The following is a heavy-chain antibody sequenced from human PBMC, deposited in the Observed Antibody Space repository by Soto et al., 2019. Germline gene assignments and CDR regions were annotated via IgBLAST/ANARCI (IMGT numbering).Heavy chain of an antibody. CDR2: IYYSGST. J-gene: IGHJ6*03. CDR1: GGSIGSYD. V-gene: IGHV4-59*01. Sequence: LETLCLTCRVSGGSIGSYDWSWIRQPPGKGLEWIGYIYYSGSTNYNPSLKSRVTISVDTSKNQFSLKLSSVTAADTAVYYCARARFGELMVYYYYMDVWGKGTTVTVSS. CDR3: ARARFGELMVYYYYMDV. D-gene: IGHD3-10*01.